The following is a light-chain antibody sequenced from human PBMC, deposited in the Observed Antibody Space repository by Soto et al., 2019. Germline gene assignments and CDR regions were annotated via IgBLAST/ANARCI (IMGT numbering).Light chain of an antibody. V-gene: IGLV1-40*01. CDR3: QSYDRSLSGVV. CDR1: SSNIGAGYD. Sequence: QTVVTQPPSVSGAPGQRVTISCTGSSSNIGAGYDVHWYQQLPGTAPKLLIHGNSDRPSGVPDRVSGSKSGTSASLAITGLQAEDEADYYCQSYDRSLSGVVFGGGTKLTVL. J-gene: IGLJ2*01. CDR2: GNS.